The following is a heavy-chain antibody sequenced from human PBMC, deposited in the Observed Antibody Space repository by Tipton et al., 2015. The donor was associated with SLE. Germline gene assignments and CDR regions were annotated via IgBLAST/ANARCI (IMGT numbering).Heavy chain of an antibody. CDR1: GDSISPYY. J-gene: IGHJ6*03. Sequence: TLSLTCNVSGDSISPYYWSWIRQPPGKGLEWIAYVYYSGITKYNPSLKRRVTISLDTSKKQFSLTVTSVTAADTAVYYCARDVMGRTTTDRGTYQYYYYMDFWGKGTTVTVSS. D-gene: IGHD3-10*01. V-gene: IGHV4-59*01. CDR2: VYYSGIT. CDR3: ARDVMGRTTTDRGTYQYYYYMDF.